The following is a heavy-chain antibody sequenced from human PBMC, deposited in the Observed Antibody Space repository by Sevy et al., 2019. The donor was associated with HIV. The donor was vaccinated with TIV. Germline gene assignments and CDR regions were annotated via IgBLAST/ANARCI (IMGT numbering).Heavy chain of an antibody. D-gene: IGHD3-3*01. Sequence: GGSLRLSCAASGFTFSRYWMSWVRQAPGKGLEWVANIKQDGSEKYYVDSVKGRFTIYRDNAKKYLDLQMNSLRAEDTAVYYCARDRDDSSCYGMDVWGQGTTVTVSS. V-gene: IGHV3-7*01. J-gene: IGHJ6*02. CDR2: IKQDGSEK. CDR3: ARDRDDSSCYGMDV. CDR1: GFTFSRYW.